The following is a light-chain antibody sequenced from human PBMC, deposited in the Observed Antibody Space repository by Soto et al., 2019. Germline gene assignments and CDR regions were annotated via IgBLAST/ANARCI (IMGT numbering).Light chain of an antibody. Sequence: QSVLTQPASVSGSPGQSITISCTGTSSDVGSYNLVSWYQQHPGKAPKLIIFEVSKRPSGVSDRFSGSKSGNTASLTISGLQAEDDADFYCGSYATSSYVFGTGTKVTVL. J-gene: IGLJ1*01. CDR3: GSYATSSYV. V-gene: IGLV2-23*02. CDR2: EVS. CDR1: SSDVGSYNL.